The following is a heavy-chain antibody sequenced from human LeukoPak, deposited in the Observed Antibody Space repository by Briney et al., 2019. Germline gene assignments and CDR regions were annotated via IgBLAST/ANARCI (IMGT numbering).Heavy chain of an antibody. J-gene: IGHJ6*02. CDR2: INPSGGST. D-gene: IGHD1-26*01. CDR3: ARVLKAGLLKNYYYYGMDV. CDR1: GYTLTSYY. V-gene: IGHV1-46*01. Sequence: GASVKVSCKASGYTLTSYYMHWVRQAPGQGLEWMGIINPSGGSTSYAQKFQGRVTMTRDTSTSTVYMELSSLRSEDTAVYYCARVLKAGLLKNYYYYGMDVWGQGTTVTVSS.